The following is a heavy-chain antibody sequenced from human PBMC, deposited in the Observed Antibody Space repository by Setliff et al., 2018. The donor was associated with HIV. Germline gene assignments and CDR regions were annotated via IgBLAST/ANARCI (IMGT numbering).Heavy chain of an antibody. J-gene: IGHJ4*02. CDR2: LSSDGRYI. Sequence: GGSLRLSCAASGFIFRNYNMNWVRQAPGKGLEWVSSLSSDGRYIYYADSVRGRFTISRDDAKNSLYLQMYSLRAEDTAIYYCARDRASSGYYSHFDYWGQGSLVT. CDR1: GFIFRNYN. V-gene: IGHV3-21*01. CDR3: ARDRASSGYYSHFDY. D-gene: IGHD3-22*01.